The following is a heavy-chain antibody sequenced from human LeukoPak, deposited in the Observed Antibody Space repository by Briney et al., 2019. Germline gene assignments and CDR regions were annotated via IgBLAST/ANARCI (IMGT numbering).Heavy chain of an antibody. CDR2: ISGTGSST. Sequence: GGSLRLSCAASGFTFNNYAMNWVRQGPGEGLEWVSAISGTGSSTYYADSVKGRFTISRDNSKNTLYLQMNSLRAEDTAVYYCAKLLGSSGSEVGYWGQGTLVTVSS. CDR3: AKLLGSSGSEVGY. D-gene: IGHD3-22*01. J-gene: IGHJ4*02. V-gene: IGHV3-23*01. CDR1: GFTFNNYA.